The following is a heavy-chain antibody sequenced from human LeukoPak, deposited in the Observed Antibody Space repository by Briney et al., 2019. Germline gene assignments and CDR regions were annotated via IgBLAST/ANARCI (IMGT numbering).Heavy chain of an antibody. CDR1: GFTFDDYA. CDR2: ISWNSGSI. V-gene: IGHV3-9*01. J-gene: IGHJ4*02. D-gene: IGHD4-17*01. Sequence: GGSLRLSCAASGFTFDDYAMHWVRQAPGKGLEWVSGISWNSGSIGYADSVKGRFTISRDNAKNSLYLQMNSLRAEDTAVYYCARDRTTVTTRSRYFDYWGQGTLVTVSS. CDR3: ARDRTTVTTRSRYFDY.